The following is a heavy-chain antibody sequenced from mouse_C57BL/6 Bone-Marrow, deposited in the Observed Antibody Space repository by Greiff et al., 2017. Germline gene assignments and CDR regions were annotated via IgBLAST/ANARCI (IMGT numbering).Heavy chain of an antibody. V-gene: IGHV1-15*01. CDR1: GYTFTDYE. CDR2: IDPETGGT. Sequence: LQESGAELVRPGASVTLSCKASGYTFTDYEMHWVKQTPVHGLEWIGAIDPETGGTAYNQKFKGKAILTADKSSSTAYMELRSLTSEDSAVYYCTIYDGYYDYWGQGTTLTVSS. D-gene: IGHD2-3*01. J-gene: IGHJ2*01. CDR3: TIYDGYYDY.